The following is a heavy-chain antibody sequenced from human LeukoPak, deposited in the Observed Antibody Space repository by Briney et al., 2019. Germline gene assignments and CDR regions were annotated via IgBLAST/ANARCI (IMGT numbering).Heavy chain of an antibody. CDR2: ISWDSGSV. V-gene: IGHV3-9*01. Sequence: GGSLRLSCAASGFTFDDHGMSWVRQVPGKGLEWVSGISWDSGSVDSADSVKGRFTISRDNARNSLYLQMNSLRAEDTALYYCAKGNSYDSSGLPFDYWGQGTLVTVSS. CDR3: AKGNSYDSSGLPFDY. D-gene: IGHD3-22*01. CDR1: GFTFDDHG. J-gene: IGHJ4*02.